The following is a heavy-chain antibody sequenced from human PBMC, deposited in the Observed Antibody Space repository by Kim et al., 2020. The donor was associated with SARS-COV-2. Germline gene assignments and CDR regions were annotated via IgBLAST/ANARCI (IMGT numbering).Heavy chain of an antibody. J-gene: IGHJ4*02. V-gene: IGHV5-51*01. Sequence: TPSFQGHLTFSADKSITTAYLQWSSLKASDTAIYYCARRIIATTGLSFDYWGQGTLVTVSS. D-gene: IGHD1-1*01. CDR3: ARRIIATTGLSFDY.